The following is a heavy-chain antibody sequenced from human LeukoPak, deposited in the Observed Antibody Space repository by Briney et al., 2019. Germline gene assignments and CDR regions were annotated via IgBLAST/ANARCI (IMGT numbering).Heavy chain of an antibody. J-gene: IGHJ5*02. CDR3: ARDAPTWELLRSDWFDP. D-gene: IGHD1-26*01. Sequence: ASVKVSCKASGFTFTSYCMSWVRQAPGQGLEWMGWIKAYNGDTNYAHKLQGRVTMTTDTSTSTAYMELRSLRSDDTAVYYCARDAPTWELLRSDWFDPWGQGTLVTVSS. V-gene: IGHV1-18*01. CDR2: IKAYNGDT. CDR1: GFTFTSYC.